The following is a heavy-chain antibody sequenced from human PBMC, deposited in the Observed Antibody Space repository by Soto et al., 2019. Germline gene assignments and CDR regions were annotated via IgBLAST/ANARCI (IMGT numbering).Heavy chain of an antibody. CDR2: INHSGST. Sequence: QVQLQQWGAGLLKPSETLSLTCAVYGGSFSGYYWSWIRQPPGKGLEWIGEINHSGSTNCNPSLKSQVTIQVVTTKNQVSPKLSYVPAADRAVYYGARGRGSGSYRNWFDPWGQGTLVTVSS. V-gene: IGHV4-34*01. D-gene: IGHD3-10*01. CDR1: GGSFSGYY. CDR3: ARGRGSGSYRNWFDP. J-gene: IGHJ5*02.